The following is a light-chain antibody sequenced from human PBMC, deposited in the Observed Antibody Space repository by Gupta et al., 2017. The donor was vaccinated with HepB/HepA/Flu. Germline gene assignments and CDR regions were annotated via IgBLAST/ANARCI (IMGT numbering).Light chain of an antibody. J-gene: IGLJ3*02. CDR3: TTWDDSLIGWV. CDR1: SSNIGSNA. Sequence: QSVLTQPPSASATPGQGVTISCSGGSSNIGSNAVNWYRQLPGTAPELLIYGNDQRPSGFPDRFSGSKSVTSASLAISGLQSDDEADYYCTTWDDSLIGWVFGGGTKLTVL. CDR2: GND. V-gene: IGLV1-44*01.